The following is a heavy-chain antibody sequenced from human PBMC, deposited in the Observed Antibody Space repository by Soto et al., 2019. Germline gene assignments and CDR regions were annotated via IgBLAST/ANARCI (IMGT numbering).Heavy chain of an antibody. V-gene: IGHV3-33*01. Sequence: GGSLRLSCAASGFTFSSYGMHWVRQAPGKGLEWVAVIWYDGSNKYYADSVKGRFTISGDNSKNTLYLQMNSLRAEDTAVYYCARDRRNNYGFLDYWGQGTLVTVSS. D-gene: IGHD5-18*01. J-gene: IGHJ4*02. CDR2: IWYDGSNK. CDR3: ARDRRNNYGFLDY. CDR1: GFTFSSYG.